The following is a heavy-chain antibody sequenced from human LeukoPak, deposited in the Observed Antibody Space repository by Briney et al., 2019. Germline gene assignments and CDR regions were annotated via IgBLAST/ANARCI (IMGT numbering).Heavy chain of an antibody. CDR3: ARDKDVLRFPAQFDP. V-gene: IGHV1-18*01. CDR1: GYTFTSYG. CDR2: ISAYNGNT. Sequence: ASVKVSCKASGYTFTSYGISWVRQAPGQGLEWMGWISAYNGNTNYAQKLQGRVTMTTDTSTSTAYMELRSLRSDDTAVYYCARDKDVLRFPAQFDPWGQGTLVTVSS. D-gene: IGHD3-3*01. J-gene: IGHJ5*02.